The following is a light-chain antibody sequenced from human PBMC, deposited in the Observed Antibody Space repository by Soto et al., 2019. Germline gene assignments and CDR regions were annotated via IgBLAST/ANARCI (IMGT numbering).Light chain of an antibody. J-gene: IGKJ5*01. CDR1: QSISNH. V-gene: IGKV1-39*01. CDR3: PVSSSIPPP. CDR2: AAS. Sequence: DIEVSQSPTSLSACVADRVIITCRASQSISNHLNWYQQKPGKAPKLLIFAASSLQSGVPSRFSGSRSGPDFTLTISSLQPEDFATYYCPVSSSIPPPFCHGTR.